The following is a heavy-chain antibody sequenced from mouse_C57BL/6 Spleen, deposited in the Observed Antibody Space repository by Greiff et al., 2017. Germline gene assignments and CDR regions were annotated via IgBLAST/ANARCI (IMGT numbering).Heavy chain of an antibody. CDR2: IDPSDSYT. V-gene: IGHV1-69*01. J-gene: IGHJ4*01. CDR1: GYTFTSYW. D-gene: IGHD1-1*01. CDR3: ARRGYGSSYVGAMDY. Sequence: QVQLQQSGAELVMPGASVKLSCKASGYTFTSYWMHWVKQRPGQGLEWIGEIDPSDSYTNYNQKFKGKSTLTVDKSSSTAYLQLRSLTSEDSAVYYCARRGYGSSYVGAMDYWGQGTSVTVSS.